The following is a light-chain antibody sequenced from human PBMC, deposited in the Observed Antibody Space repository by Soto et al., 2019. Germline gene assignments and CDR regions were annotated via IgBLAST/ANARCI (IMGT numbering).Light chain of an antibody. V-gene: IGLV1-40*01. CDR2: GNN. J-gene: IGLJ3*02. CDR3: QSYDSSPSGSRV. Sequence: QSVLTQPPSVSGAPGQRVTISCTGSSSNIGAGYDVHWYQQLPGTAPKLLIYGNNNRPSGVPDRFSGSKSGTSASLAITGLQAEDEADYYCQSYDSSPSGSRVFGGGTKVTVL. CDR1: SSNIGAGYD.